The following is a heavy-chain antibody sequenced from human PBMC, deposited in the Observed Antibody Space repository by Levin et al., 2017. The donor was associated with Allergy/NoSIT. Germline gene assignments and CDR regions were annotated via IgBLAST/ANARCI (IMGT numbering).Heavy chain of an antibody. Sequence: SLKISCTASGFSFDDYAMHWVRQVPGKGLEWVSGISWDSVNIVYGDAVKGRFTISRDNAKNSLHLQMNSLRLEDTAVYYCAKGKFEDSSLFYFNLWGQGLLVTVSS. D-gene: IGHD3-22*01. J-gene: IGHJ4*02. V-gene: IGHV3-9*01. CDR1: GFSFDDYA. CDR3: AKGKFEDSSLFYFNL. CDR2: ISWDSVNI.